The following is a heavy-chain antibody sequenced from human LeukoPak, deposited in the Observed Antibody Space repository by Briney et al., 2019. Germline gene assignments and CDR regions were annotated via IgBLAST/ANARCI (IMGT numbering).Heavy chain of an antibody. CDR3: AGYSGYDWGYYYYYMDV. J-gene: IGHJ6*03. D-gene: IGHD5-12*01. V-gene: IGHV4-4*07. CDR2: IYTSGST. Sequence: SETLSLTCTVSGGSISSYYWSWIRQPAGKGLEWIGRIYTSGSTNYNPSLKSRVTMSVDTSKNKFSLKLSSVTAADTAVYYCAGYSGYDWGYYYYYMDVWGKGTTVTVSS. CDR1: GGSISSYY.